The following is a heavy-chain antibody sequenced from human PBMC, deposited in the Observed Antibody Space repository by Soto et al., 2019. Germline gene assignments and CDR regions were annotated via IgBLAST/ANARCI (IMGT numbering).Heavy chain of an antibody. CDR1: GGTFSSYT. CDR2: IIPILGIA. J-gene: IGHJ3*02. CDR3: ARPGGRTNDILTGYNDAFDI. D-gene: IGHD3-9*01. V-gene: IGHV1-69*02. Sequence: GASVKVSCKASGGTFSSYTISWVRQAPGQGLEWMGRIIPILGIANYAQKFQGRVTITADKSTGTAYMELSSLRSEDTAVYYCARPGGRTNDILTGYNDAFDIWGQGTMVTVSS.